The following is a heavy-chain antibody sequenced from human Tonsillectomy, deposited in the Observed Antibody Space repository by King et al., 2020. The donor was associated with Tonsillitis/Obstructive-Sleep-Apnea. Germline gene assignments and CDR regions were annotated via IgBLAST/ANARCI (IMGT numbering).Heavy chain of an antibody. CDR1: GGTFSSSS. Sequence: QLVQSGAELKKPGSSVKISCTASGGTFSSSSITWVRQAPGQGLEWMGGIIPVFGTVNYEQKFQGRVTITADESTNTAYMELTSLRSADTAVYFCARALPRSPTAAAGIHAFDIWGQGTMVSVSS. CDR2: IIPVFGTV. V-gene: IGHV1-69*12. CDR3: ARALPRSPTAAAGIHAFDI. J-gene: IGHJ3*02. D-gene: IGHD6-13*01.